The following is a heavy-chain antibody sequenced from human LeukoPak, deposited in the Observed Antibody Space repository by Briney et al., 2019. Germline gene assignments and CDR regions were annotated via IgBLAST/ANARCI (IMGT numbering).Heavy chain of an antibody. V-gene: IGHV1-2*02. Sequence: ASVKVSCKASGYTFTGYYMHWVRQAPGQGLEWMGWINPNSGGTNYAQKFQGRVTMTRDTSISTAYMELSRLRSDDTAVYYCARADGVVAAYNWFDPWGQGTLVTVSS. CDR2: INPNSGGT. CDR3: ARADGVVAAYNWFDP. D-gene: IGHD2-15*01. J-gene: IGHJ5*02. CDR1: GYTFTGYY.